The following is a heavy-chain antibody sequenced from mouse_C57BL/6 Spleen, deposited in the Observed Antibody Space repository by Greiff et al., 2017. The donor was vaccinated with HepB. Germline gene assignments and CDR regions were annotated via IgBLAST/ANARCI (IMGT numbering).Heavy chain of an antibody. Sequence: VQLKESGAELVRPGTSVKVSCKASGYAFTNYLIEWVKQRPGQGLEWIGVINPGSGGTNYNEKFKGKATLTADKSSSTAYMQLSSLTSEDSAVYFCARSEIYYDYDYYAMDYWGQGTSVTVSS. J-gene: IGHJ4*01. D-gene: IGHD2-4*01. V-gene: IGHV1-54*01. CDR2: INPGSGGT. CDR3: ARSEIYYDYDYYAMDY. CDR1: GYAFTNYL.